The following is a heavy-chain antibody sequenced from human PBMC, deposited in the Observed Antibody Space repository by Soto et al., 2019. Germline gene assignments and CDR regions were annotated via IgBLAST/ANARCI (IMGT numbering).Heavy chain of an antibody. D-gene: IGHD1-26*01. CDR1: GYSFTSLD. CDR2: MQPSTGRT. J-gene: IGHJ4*02. CDR3: ARGVSAGVDY. V-gene: IGHV1-8*01. Sequence: XSVKVSCKASGYSFTSLDINWVRQTAGQGLEWMGWMQPSTGRTGYAQKFQGRVTMTRDTSINTAYMELTTLTSDDTAFYYCARGVSAGVDYWGQGNLVTVSS.